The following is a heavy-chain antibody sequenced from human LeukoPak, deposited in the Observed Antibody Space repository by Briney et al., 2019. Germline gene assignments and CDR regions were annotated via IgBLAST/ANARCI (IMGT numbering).Heavy chain of an antibody. Sequence: SQTLSLTFAISGDSVSSNSAAWNWIRQSPSRGLEWLGSTYYRSKWYNDYAVSVKSRITINPDTSKNQFSLQLNSVTPEDTAVYYCARVGDYYDSSGLEDAFDIWGQGTMVTVSS. V-gene: IGHV6-1*01. D-gene: IGHD3-22*01. CDR2: TYYRSKWYN. J-gene: IGHJ3*02. CDR3: ARVGDYYDSSGLEDAFDI. CDR1: GDSVSSNSAA.